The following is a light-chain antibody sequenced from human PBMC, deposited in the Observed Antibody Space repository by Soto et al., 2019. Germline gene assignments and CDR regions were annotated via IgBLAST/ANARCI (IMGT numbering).Light chain of an antibody. J-gene: IGKJ1*01. Sequence: EIVLTQSPATLSLSPGERATLSCRASHSVSTSLAWYQQKPGQSPRLLIYDVSNRATGIPARFSGSGSGADFTLTISSLEPDDFAVYYCQQRSNWPRTFGQGTKVE. CDR1: HSVSTS. CDR2: DVS. CDR3: QQRSNWPRT. V-gene: IGKV3-11*01.